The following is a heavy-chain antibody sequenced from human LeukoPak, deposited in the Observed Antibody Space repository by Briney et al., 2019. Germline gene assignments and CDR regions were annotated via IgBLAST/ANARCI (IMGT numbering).Heavy chain of an antibody. V-gene: IGHV3-15*01. Sequence: GGSLRLSCAASGFTFSNAWMSWVRQAPGKGLEGVGRIKSKTDGGPTDYAAPVKGRFTLSRDDSKNTLYLQMNSLKTEDTAVYYCTTGTGSSWYYWDYYYYYMDVWGKGTTVTVSS. J-gene: IGHJ6*03. D-gene: IGHD6-13*01. CDR3: TTGTGSSWYYWDYYYYYMDV. CDR2: IKSKTDGGPT. CDR1: GFTFSNAW.